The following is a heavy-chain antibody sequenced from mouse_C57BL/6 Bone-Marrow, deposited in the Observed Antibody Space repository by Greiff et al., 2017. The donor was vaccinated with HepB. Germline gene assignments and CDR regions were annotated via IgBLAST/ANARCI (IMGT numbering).Heavy chain of an antibody. CDR2: IYPGGGYT. D-gene: IGHD4-1*01. CDR1: GYTFTNYW. V-gene: IGHV1-63*01. J-gene: IGHJ2*01. CDR3: AREGSWDWYLDY. Sequence: VQLQQSGAELVRPGPSVKMSCKASGYTFTNYWIGWAKQRPGHGLEWIGDIYPGGGYTNYNEKFKGKATLTADKSSSTAYMQFSSLTSEDCAIDDCAREGSWDWYLDYWGQGTTLTVSS.